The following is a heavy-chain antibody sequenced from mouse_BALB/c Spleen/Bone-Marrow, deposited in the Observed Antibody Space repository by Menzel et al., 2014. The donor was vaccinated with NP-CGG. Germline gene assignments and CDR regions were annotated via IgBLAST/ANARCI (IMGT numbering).Heavy chain of an antibody. CDR1: GFSLTSYG. J-gene: IGHJ4*01. CDR2: IWRGGST. D-gene: IGHD2-1*01. Sequence: VKLVESGPGLVQPSQSLSITCTVSGFSLTSYGIHWVRQSPGKGLEWLGVIWRGGSTDYNAAFMSRLSITKDNSKSQVFFKMNSLQADDTAICYCAKRGLIYYGNYYAMDYWGRGTSVTVSS. V-gene: IGHV2-5*01. CDR3: AKRGLIYYGNYYAMDY.